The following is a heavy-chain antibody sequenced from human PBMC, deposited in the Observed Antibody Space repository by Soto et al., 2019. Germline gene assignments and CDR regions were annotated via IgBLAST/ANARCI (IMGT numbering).Heavy chain of an antibody. D-gene: IGHD3-22*01. V-gene: IGHV1-69*13. CDR2: IIPIFDIT. J-gene: IGHJ6*02. CDR3: ARPDEGGYSSNHHYYYALDV. Sequence: ASVKVSCKASGGTFRSYSISWVRQAPGQGLESMGGIIPIFDITNYAQKFQGRVTITADESTSTAYMELSSLGSDDTAVYYCARPDEGGYSSNHHYYYALDVWGQGTTVTVSS. CDR1: GGTFRSYS.